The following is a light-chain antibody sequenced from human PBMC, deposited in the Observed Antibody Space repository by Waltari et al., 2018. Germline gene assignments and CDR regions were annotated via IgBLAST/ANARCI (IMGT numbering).Light chain of an antibody. CDR3: QQVDSYPFT. V-gene: IGKV1-9*01. CDR2: AAS. CDR1: QCIRSY. Sequence: DIQLTQSPSLLSTSVGDRVTITCRASQCIRSYLALYQQKPGKVPKLLIYAASTLQSGVPSRFSGRGFGTEFTLTISSLQPEDFATYYCQQVDSYPFTFGPGTKVDL. J-gene: IGKJ3*01.